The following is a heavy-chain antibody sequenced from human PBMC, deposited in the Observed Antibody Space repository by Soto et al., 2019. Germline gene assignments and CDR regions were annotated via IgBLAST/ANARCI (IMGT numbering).Heavy chain of an antibody. Sequence: GGSLRLSCAASGFTFSSYAMSWVRQAPGKGLEWVSAISGRGGSTYYADSVKGRFTISRDNSKNTLYLQMNSLRAEDTVVYYCAKDKSWSVLVVVPAATNWFDPWGQGTLVTVSS. V-gene: IGHV3-23*01. CDR1: GFTFSSYA. D-gene: IGHD2-2*01. J-gene: IGHJ5*02. CDR2: ISGRGGST. CDR3: AKDKSWSVLVVVPAATNWFDP.